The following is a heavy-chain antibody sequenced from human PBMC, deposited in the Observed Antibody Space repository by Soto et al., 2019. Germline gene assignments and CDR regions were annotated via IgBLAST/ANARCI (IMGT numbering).Heavy chain of an antibody. D-gene: IGHD3-22*01. CDR3: ALRSMAVVPEY. Sequence: QVQLQESGPGLVKPSETLSLTCAVSGDSISSYYCMWIRQPPGKGLEAIGYLYYGRSANYNPTLKSRVTLSVDTSTNQCSLTLSSMTAADTAVYYCALRSMAVVPEYWGQGTLVTVSS. CDR2: LYYGRSA. V-gene: IGHV4-59*01. CDR1: GDSISSYY. J-gene: IGHJ4*02.